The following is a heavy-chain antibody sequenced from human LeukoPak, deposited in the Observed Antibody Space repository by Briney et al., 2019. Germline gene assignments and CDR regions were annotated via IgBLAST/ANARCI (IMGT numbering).Heavy chain of an antibody. CDR2: INPNSGGT. D-gene: IGHD6-19*01. CDR3: ARATIAVAGKGYYYYYMDV. J-gene: IGHJ6*03. CDR1: GYTFTGYY. Sequence: ASVKVSCKASGYTFTGYYMHWVRQAPGQGLEWMGRINPNSGGTNYAQKFQGRVTMTRDTSISTAYMELSRLRSDDTAVYYCARATIAVAGKGYYYYYMDVWGKRTTVTVSS. V-gene: IGHV1-2*06.